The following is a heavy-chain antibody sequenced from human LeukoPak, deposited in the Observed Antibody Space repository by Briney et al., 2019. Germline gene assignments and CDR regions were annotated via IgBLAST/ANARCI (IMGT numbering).Heavy chain of an antibody. Sequence: GQSLKISCKGFGYSFTSYWIGWVRQMPAKGLEWMGIIYPGDSDTRYSPSFQGQVTISADKSISTAYLQWSSLKASDTAMYYCATITMVFGVVIEYYFDYWGQRTLVTVSS. CDR1: GYSFTSYW. CDR3: ATITMVFGVVIEYYFDY. V-gene: IGHV5-51*01. CDR2: IYPGDSDT. J-gene: IGHJ4*02. D-gene: IGHD3-3*01.